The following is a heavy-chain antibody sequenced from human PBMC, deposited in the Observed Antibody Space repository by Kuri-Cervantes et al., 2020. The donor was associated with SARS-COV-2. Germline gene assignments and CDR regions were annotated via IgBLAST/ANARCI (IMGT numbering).Heavy chain of an antibody. CDR3: ARVEGSSWNNYYYGMDV. CDR1: SGSISSSSYY. CDR2: IYYSGST. D-gene: IGHD6-13*01. V-gene: IGHV4-39*01. Sequence: SETLSLTCTVSSGSISSSSYYWGWIRQPPGKGLEWIGSIYYSGSTYYNPSLKSRVTISVDTSKNQFSLKLSSVTAADTAVYYCARVEGSSWNNYYYGMDVWGQGTTVTVSS. J-gene: IGHJ6*02.